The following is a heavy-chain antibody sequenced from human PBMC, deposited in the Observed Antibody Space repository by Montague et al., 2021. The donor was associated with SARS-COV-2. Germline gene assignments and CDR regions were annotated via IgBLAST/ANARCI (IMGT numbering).Heavy chain of an antibody. D-gene: IGHD3-10*01. CDR2: IKQDGSGE. Sequence: SLRLSCAASGFAFSSYWMTWVRQAPGKGLEWVANIKQDGSGEYYMDSVKGRFTISRDNGKNSVFLQTNSLRAEDTAVYYCASTGSASYWGQGTLVTVSS. CDR1: GFAFSSYW. CDR3: ASTGSASY. V-gene: IGHV3-7*03. J-gene: IGHJ4*02.